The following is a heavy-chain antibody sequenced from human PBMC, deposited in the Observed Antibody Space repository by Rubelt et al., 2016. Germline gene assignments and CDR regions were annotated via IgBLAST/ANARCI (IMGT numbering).Heavy chain of an antibody. J-gene: IGHJ4*02. CDR2: ISSSGSTI. Sequence: EVQLVESGGGLVQPGGSLRLSCAASGFTFSSYEMNWVRQAPGKGLEWVSYISSSGSTIYYAGSVKGRLTIFRENAKKSLYLQMNSLRAEDTAVYYCARGSKIIVVVTGPVFDYWGQGTLVTVSS. CDR1: GFTFSSYE. D-gene: IGHD2-21*02. V-gene: IGHV3-48*03. CDR3: ARGSKIIVVVTGPVFDY.